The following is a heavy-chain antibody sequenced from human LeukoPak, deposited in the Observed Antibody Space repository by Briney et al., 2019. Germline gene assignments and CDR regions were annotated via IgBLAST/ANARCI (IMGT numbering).Heavy chain of an antibody. CDR1: GGSFSGYY. V-gene: IGHV4-59*01. CDR3: ARTSEGYCRGGSCWDYYYYMDV. Sequence: SETLSLTCAVYGGSFSGYYWSWIRQPTGKGLEWIGYIYYSGSTNYNPSLKSRVTISVDTSKNQFSLKLSSVTAADTAVYYCARTSEGYCRGGSCWDYYYYMDVWGKGTTVTVSS. J-gene: IGHJ6*03. CDR2: IYYSGST. D-gene: IGHD2-15*01.